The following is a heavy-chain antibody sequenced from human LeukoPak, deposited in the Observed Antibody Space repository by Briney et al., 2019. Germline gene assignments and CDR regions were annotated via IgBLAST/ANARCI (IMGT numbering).Heavy chain of an antibody. CDR3: ARPEGGAYYGFWSGYSYWFDP. CDR1: GYTFTDNF. V-gene: IGHV1-2*02. J-gene: IGHJ5*02. D-gene: IGHD3-3*01. Sequence: ASVKVSCKASGYTFTDNFMQWVRQAPGRGLEWMGWINPHTGSTKYVERFQGRVTMTRNTSISTAYMELRSLRSEDPDVYYWARPEGGAYYGFWSGYSYWFDPWGQGTLVTVSS. CDR2: INPHTGST.